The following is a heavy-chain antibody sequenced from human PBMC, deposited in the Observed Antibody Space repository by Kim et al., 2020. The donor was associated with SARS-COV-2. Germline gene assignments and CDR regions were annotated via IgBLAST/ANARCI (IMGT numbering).Heavy chain of an antibody. J-gene: IGHJ6*02. CDR2: IKQDGSEK. CDR3: ARFGKVISGSWGTARLNYYYYGMDV. Sequence: GGSLRLSCAASGFTFSSYWMSWVRQAPGKGLEWVANIKQDGSEKYYVDSVKGRFTISRDNAKNSLYLQMNSLRAEDTAVYYCARFGKVISGSWGTARLNYYYYGMDVWGQGTTVTVSS. CDR1: GFTFSSYW. D-gene: IGHD3-10*01. V-gene: IGHV3-7*01.